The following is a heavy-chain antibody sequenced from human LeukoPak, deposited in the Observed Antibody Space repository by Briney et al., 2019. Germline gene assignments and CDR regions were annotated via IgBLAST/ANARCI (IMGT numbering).Heavy chain of an antibody. CDR3: ARRARVPGEFDP. J-gene: IGHJ5*02. D-gene: IGHD3-10*01. CDR2: INHSGST. Sequence: PSETLSLTCAVYGGSFSGYYWSWIRQPPGKGLEWIGEINHSGSTNYNPSLKSRVTISVDTSKNQFSLKLSSVTAADTAVYYCARRARVPGEFDPWGQGTLVTVSS. V-gene: IGHV4-34*01. CDR1: GGSFSGYY.